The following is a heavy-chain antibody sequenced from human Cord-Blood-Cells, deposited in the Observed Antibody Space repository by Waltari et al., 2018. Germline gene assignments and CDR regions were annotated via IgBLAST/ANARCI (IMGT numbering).Heavy chain of an antibody. Sequence: QVQLVQSGAAVKKPGSSVKVSCKASGGTFSSYALSWVRQAPGQGLEWMGGIIPLFGPANYAQKFQGRVKSTAGESTSTAYMELSSLRSEDTAVYYCARGRIGGSYSDYWGQGTLVTVSS. CDR2: IIPLFGPA. CDR3: ARGRIGGSYSDY. J-gene: IGHJ4*02. D-gene: IGHD3-10*01. V-gene: IGHV1-69*01. CDR1: GGTFSSYA.